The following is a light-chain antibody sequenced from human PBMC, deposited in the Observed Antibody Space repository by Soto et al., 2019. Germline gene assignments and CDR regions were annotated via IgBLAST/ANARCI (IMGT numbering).Light chain of an antibody. CDR3: QQYGSSPPWGT. V-gene: IGKV3-20*01. CDR2: GAS. Sequence: EIVLTQSPGTLSLSPGERATLSCRASQSVSSSYLAWYQQKPGQAPRLLIYGASSRATGIPDRFSGSGSGTDFTLTISRLEPEDFAVYYCQQYGSSPPWGTFGQGTKVDIK. J-gene: IGKJ1*01. CDR1: QSVSSSY.